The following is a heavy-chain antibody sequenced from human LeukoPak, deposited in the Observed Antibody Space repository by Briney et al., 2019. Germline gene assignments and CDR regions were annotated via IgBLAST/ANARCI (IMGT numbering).Heavy chain of an antibody. CDR3: ARGIVVVPAATPGVVGV. V-gene: IGHV4-34*01. J-gene: IGHJ6*02. CDR2: INHSGST. CDR1: GGSFSGYY. Sequence: SETLSLTCAVYGGSFSGYYWSWIRQPPGKGLEWIGEINHSGSTNYNPSLKSRVTISVDTSKNQFSLKLSSVTAADTAVYYCARGIVVVPAATPGVVGVWGQGTTVTVSS. D-gene: IGHD2-2*01.